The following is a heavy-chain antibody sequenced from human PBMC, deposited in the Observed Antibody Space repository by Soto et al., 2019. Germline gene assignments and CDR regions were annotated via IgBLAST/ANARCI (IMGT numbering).Heavy chain of an antibody. CDR2: ISGSGGST. V-gene: IGHV3-23*01. Sequence: SGGSLRLSCAASGFTFSSYAMSWVRQAPGKGLEWVSAISGSGGSTYYADSVKGRFTISRDNSKNTLYLQMNSLRAEDTAVYYCAKAALSAAGNAEYFQHWGQGTLVTVSS. J-gene: IGHJ1*01. D-gene: IGHD6-13*01. CDR1: GFTFSSYA. CDR3: AKAALSAAGNAEYFQH.